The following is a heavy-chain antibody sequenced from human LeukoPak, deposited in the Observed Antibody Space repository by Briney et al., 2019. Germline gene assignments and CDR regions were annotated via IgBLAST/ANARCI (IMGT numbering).Heavy chain of an antibody. Sequence: GGSLRLSCAASGFTVSSNYMSWVRQAPGKGLEWVSVIYSGGSTYYADSVKGRFTISRDNSKNTLYLQMNSLRAEDTAVYYCARVHTTVSSYYIDVWGKGTTVTVSS. J-gene: IGHJ6*03. V-gene: IGHV3-66*02. CDR1: GFTVSSNY. D-gene: IGHD1-14*01. CDR3: ARVHTTVSSYYIDV. CDR2: IYSGGST.